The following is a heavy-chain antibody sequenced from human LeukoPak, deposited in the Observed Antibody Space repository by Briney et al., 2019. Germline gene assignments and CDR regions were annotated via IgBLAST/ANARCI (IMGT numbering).Heavy chain of an antibody. CDR2: IYYSGST. CDR1: GGSISSGGYY. Sequence: SETLSLTCTVSGGSISSGGYYWSWIRQHPGTGLEWIGYIYYSGSTYYNPSLESRVTISVDTSKNQFSLKLSSVTAADTAVYYCARAGQAGVYSSSWYYFDYWGQGTLVTVSS. J-gene: IGHJ4*02. CDR3: ARAGQAGVYSSSWYYFDY. D-gene: IGHD6-13*01. V-gene: IGHV4-31*03.